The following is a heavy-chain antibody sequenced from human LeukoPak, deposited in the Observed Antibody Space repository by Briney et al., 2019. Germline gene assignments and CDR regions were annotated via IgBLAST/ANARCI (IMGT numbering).Heavy chain of an antibody. CDR3: ASNSGSPRGYYFDY. V-gene: IGHV3-30*02. CDR2: IRYDGSNK. Sequence: GGSLRPSCAASGFTFSSYAMHWVRQAPGKGLEWVAFIRYDGSNKYYADSVKGRFTIPRDHSKNTLYLQMNSLRAEDTAVYYSASNSGSPRGYYFDYWGQGTLVTVSS. D-gene: IGHD1-26*01. J-gene: IGHJ4*02. CDR1: GFTFSSYA.